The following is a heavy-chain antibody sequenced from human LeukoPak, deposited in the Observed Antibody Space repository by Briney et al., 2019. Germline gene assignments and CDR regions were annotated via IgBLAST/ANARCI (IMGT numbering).Heavy chain of an antibody. V-gene: IGHV3-74*01. J-gene: IGHJ4*02. CDR3: AGGKDDYGDYGRN. CDR2: INSDGSST. CDR1: GFTFSSYW. D-gene: IGHD4-17*01. Sequence: GGSLRLSCAASGFTFSSYWMHWVRQAPGKGLVWVSRINSDGSSTSYADSVKGRFTISRDNAKNTLYLQMNSLRAEDTAVYYCAGGKDDYGDYGRNWGQGTLVTVSS.